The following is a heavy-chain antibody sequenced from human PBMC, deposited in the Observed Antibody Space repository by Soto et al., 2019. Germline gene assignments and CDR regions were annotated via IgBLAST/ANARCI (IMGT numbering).Heavy chain of an antibody. D-gene: IGHD1-26*01. CDR3: AMDNRGSYGYYYSYVMAA. CDR2: ISAYNGNT. V-gene: IGHV1-18*04. Sequence: ASVKVSCKASGYTFTSYGISWVRQAPGQGLEWMGWISAYNGNTNYAQKLQGRVTMTTDTSTSTAYMELRSLRSDDTAVYYCAMDNRGSYGYYYSYVMAAWGQGTKVNVSS. J-gene: IGHJ6*02. CDR1: GYTFTSYG.